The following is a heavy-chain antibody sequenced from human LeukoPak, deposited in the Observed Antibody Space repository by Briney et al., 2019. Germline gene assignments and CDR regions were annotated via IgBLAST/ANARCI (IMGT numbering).Heavy chain of an antibody. V-gene: IGHV3-30*18. D-gene: IGHD4-17*01. CDR2: ISHDGSNK. J-gene: IGHJ4*02. CDR3: AKGVTTGY. Sequence: GRSLRLSCAASGFTFSSYGMHWVRQAPGKGLEWVAVISHDGSNKHYADSVKGRFTISRDNSKNTLYLQMNSLRAEDTAVYYCAKGVTTGYWGQGTLVTVSS. CDR1: GFTFSSYG.